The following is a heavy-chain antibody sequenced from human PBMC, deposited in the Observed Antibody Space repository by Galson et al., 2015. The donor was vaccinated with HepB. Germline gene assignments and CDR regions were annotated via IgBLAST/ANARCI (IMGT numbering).Heavy chain of an antibody. J-gene: IGHJ6*02. CDR2: ISAYKGKT. Sequence: SVKVSCKASGYTLTNYAFSWVRQAPGQGLEWVGWISAYKGKTNYAQAFQGRVTMTTDTSTSTAYMELKSLRYDDTAVYYCARERYYSENSGSYPEYYYYGMDVWGQGTTVTVSS. V-gene: IGHV1-18*01. CDR3: ARERYYSENSGSYPEYYYYGMDV. CDR1: GYTLTNYA. D-gene: IGHD3-22*01.